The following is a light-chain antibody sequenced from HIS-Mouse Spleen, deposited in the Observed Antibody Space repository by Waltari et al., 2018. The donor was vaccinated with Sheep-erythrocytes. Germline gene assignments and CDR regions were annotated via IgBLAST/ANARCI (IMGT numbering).Light chain of an antibody. Sequence: QSVLTQPPSASGTPGQRVTISCSGSSSNIGSNTVNWYQQLPGTAPKLLIYSNNQRPSGVPDRFSGSKSGTSASLAISGLQSEDEADYYCCSYAGSSTLVFGGGTK. V-gene: IGLV1-44*01. CDR3: CSYAGSSTLV. CDR2: SNN. CDR1: SSNIGSNT. J-gene: IGLJ2*01.